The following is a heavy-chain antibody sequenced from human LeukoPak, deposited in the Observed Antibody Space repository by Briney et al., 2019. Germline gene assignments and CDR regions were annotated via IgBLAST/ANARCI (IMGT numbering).Heavy chain of an antibody. CDR3: AHRVDYGDYYGLDV. D-gene: IGHD4-17*01. CDR1: GYSLSDLS. CDR2: FEPEEGEHGET. Sequence: GASVKVSCRVSGYSLSDLSIHWVRHVGGKGLEWMGGFEPEEGEHGETIFAQNFEDRLTLTEDTAADTAYMELASLTSEDTAVYYCAHRVDYGDYYGLDVWGQGTTVTVSS. J-gene: IGHJ6*02. V-gene: IGHV1-24*01.